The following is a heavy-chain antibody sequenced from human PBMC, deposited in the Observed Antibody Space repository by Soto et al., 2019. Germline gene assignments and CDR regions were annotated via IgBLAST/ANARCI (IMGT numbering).Heavy chain of an antibody. CDR1: GYTFRNNW. CDR3: ARHGRDHYVSSGYHYAIDY. Sequence: GESLKISCKGSGYTFRNNWITWVRQMPGKGLEWMGRIDLTDSYTSYSPSFQGHVSFSADTSINTTYLQWSSLRASDTAMYYCARHGRDHYVSSGYHYAIDYWGQGTPVTVSS. V-gene: IGHV5-10-1*01. J-gene: IGHJ4*02. CDR2: IDLTDSYT. D-gene: IGHD3-22*01.